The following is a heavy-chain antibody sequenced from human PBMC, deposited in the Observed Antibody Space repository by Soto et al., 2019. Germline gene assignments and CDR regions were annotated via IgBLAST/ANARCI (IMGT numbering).Heavy chain of an antibody. J-gene: IGHJ6*02. Sequence: SGPTLVNATKTLTLTCTFSGFSLSTSGVGVGWIRQPPGKALEWLALIYWDNDKRYSPSLQSRLTITKDTSKNQVVLTMSNMDPVDTATYYCVHSRCGGDCLQSHPSHYYYGMDVWGQGTTVTVSS. D-gene: IGHD2-21*02. CDR2: IYWDNDK. CDR3: VHSRCGGDCLQSHPSHYYYGMDV. V-gene: IGHV2-5*02. CDR1: GFSLSTSGVG.